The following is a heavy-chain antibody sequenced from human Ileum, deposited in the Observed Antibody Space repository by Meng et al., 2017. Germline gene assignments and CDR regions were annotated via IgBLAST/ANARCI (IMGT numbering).Heavy chain of an antibody. CDR1: GFTVRYNY. V-gene: IGHV3-66*01. CDR3: ARGLEYYDSRGHLGRYFDS. CDR2: ISSGGSA. Sequence: EVHLLESVGNLVQPAGYLRLSRAASGFTVRYNYMNGVGQAQGQGLEWVSVISSGGSASYADSVKGRFTISRDISKNTLYLQMNSLRAEDTAVYYCARGLEYYDSRGHLGRYFDSWGQGTLVTVSS. D-gene: IGHD3-22*01. J-gene: IGHJ4*02.